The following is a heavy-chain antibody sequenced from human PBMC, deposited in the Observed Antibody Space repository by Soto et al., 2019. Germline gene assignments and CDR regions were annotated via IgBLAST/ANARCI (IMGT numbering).Heavy chain of an antibody. CDR1: GFTFSSYA. V-gene: IGHV3-53*01. Sequence: GGSLRLSCAASGFTFSSYAMSWVRQAPGKGLEWVSVIYSGGSTYYADSVKGRFTISRDNSKNTLYLQMNSLRAEDTAVYYCARSGYSYGPFDYWGRGTLVTVSS. J-gene: IGHJ4*02. D-gene: IGHD5-18*01. CDR2: IYSGGST. CDR3: ARSGYSYGPFDY.